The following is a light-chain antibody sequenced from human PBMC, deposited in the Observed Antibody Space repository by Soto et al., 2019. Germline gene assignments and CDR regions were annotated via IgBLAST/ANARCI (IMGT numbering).Light chain of an antibody. Sequence: QSVLTQPPSASGTPGQRVTISFSGSSSNIGSNTVNWYQQLPGTAPKLLIYSNNQRPSGVPDRFSGSKSGTSASLAISGLQSEDEADYYCAAWDDSLNAHNYVFGTGTKVTVL. CDR1: SSNIGSNT. CDR2: SNN. J-gene: IGLJ1*01. CDR3: AAWDDSLNAHNYV. V-gene: IGLV1-44*01.